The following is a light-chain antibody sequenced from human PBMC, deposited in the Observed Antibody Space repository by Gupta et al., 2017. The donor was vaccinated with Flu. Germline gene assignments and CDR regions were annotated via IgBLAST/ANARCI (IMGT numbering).Light chain of an antibody. J-gene: IGKJ1*01. CDR1: QSISSY. Sequence: DIQMTQSPSSLSASVGDRVTITCRASQSISSYLNWYQQKPGKAPKLLIYAASSLQSGVPSRFSGSGSGTDFTLTIISLQPEDFANYYCQQSRTFGQGTKVEIK. CDR3: QQSRT. CDR2: AAS. V-gene: IGKV1-39*01.